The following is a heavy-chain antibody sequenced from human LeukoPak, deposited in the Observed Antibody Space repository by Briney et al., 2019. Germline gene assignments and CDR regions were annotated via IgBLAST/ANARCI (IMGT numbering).Heavy chain of an antibody. D-gene: IGHD2-15*01. CDR2: ISAYNGNT. CDR3: AREVVVVAANWFDP. Sequence: GASVKVSCKASGYTFTSYGISWVRQAPGQGLEWRGGISAYNGNTNYAQKLQGRVTMTPDTSTSTAYMELRSLRSDDTAVYYCAREVVVVAANWFDPWGQGTLVTVSS. CDR1: GYTFTSYG. V-gene: IGHV1-18*01. J-gene: IGHJ5*02.